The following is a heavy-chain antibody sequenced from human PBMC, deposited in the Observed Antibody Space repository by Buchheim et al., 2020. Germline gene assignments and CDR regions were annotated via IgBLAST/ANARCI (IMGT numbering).Heavy chain of an antibody. J-gene: IGHJ4*02. V-gene: IGHV3-15*01. Sequence: EVQLVESGGGLVKPGGPLTVSCGASGFIFSNAWMTWVRQAPGKGLEWVGRIKSKTDGGTTDYAAPVKGRFTISRDDSKNTLYLQMSSLKTEDTAVYYCSTEQGWLQRALGYWGQGT. D-gene: IGHD5-24*01. CDR2: IKSKTDGGTT. CDR1: GFIFSNAW. CDR3: STEQGWLQRALGY.